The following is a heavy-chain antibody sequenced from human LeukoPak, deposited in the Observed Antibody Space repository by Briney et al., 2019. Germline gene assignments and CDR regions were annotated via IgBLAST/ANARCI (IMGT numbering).Heavy chain of an antibody. CDR3: ARDSPAAIFGYYYYYGMDV. D-gene: IGHD2-2*02. J-gene: IGHJ6*02. V-gene: IGHV3-48*02. CDR1: GFTFSSYS. Sequence: GGSLRLSCAASGFTFSSYSMNWVRQAPGKGLEWVSYISSSSTIYYADSVKGRFTISRDNAKNSLYLQMNSLRDEDTAVYYCARDSPAAIFGYYYYYGMDVWGQGTTVTVSS. CDR2: ISSSSTI.